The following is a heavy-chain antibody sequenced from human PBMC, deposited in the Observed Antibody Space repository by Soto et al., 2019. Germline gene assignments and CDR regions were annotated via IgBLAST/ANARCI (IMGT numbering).Heavy chain of an antibody. V-gene: IGHV4-59*08. CDR2: IYYSGST. D-gene: IGHD3-22*01. CDR3: ASGRGYYDSSGYPLVDY. Sequence: SETLSLTCTVSGVSLSSYNCTWIRQPPGKGLEWIGSIYYSGSTAYNPSLKSRVTISVDTSKNQFSLKLSSVTAADTAVYYCASGRGYYDSSGYPLVDYWGQGTLVTVSS. J-gene: IGHJ4*02. CDR1: GVSLSSYN.